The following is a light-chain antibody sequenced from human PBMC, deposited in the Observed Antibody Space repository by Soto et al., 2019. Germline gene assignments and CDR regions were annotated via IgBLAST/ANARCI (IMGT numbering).Light chain of an antibody. Sequence: EIVMTQSPATLSVSPGERATLSCRASQSVNSNLAWYQQKPGQAPRLLIYGASTRATGIPARFSGSGSGKEFTLTISSLQSEDFAIYYCQQYNNWPLTFGGGTKVEIK. J-gene: IGKJ4*01. CDR1: QSVNSN. V-gene: IGKV3-15*01. CDR2: GAS. CDR3: QQYNNWPLT.